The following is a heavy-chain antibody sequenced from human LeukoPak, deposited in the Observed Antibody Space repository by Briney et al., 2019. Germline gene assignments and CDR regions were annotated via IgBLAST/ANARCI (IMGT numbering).Heavy chain of an antibody. CDR3: ARVAYYYGSGSQGDY. Sequence: SVKVSCKASGGTFSSYAISWVRQAPGQGLEWMGGIIPIFGTANYAQKFQGRVTITTDESTSTAYMELRSLRSDDTAVYYCARVAYYYGSGSQGDYWGQGTLVTVSS. CDR1: GGTFSSYA. V-gene: IGHV1-69*05. D-gene: IGHD3-10*01. J-gene: IGHJ4*02. CDR2: IIPIFGTA.